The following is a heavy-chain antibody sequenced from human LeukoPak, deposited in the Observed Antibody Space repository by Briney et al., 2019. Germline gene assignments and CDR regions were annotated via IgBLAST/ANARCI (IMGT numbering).Heavy chain of an antibody. V-gene: IGHV3-23*01. CDR1: GFTFSSYG. CDR3: AKLLHYDSSGYFETDAFDI. Sequence: GGSLRLSCAASGFTFSSYGMSWVRQAPGKGLGWVSAISGSGGSTYYADSVKGRFTISRDNSKNTLYLQMNSLRAEDTAVYYCAKLLHYDSSGYFETDAFDIWGQGTMVTVSS. J-gene: IGHJ3*02. CDR2: ISGSGGST. D-gene: IGHD3-22*01.